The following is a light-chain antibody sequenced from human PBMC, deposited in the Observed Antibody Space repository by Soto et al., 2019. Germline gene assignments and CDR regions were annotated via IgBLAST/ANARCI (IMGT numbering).Light chain of an antibody. CDR2: DVS. V-gene: IGLV2-14*01. CDR3: SSYTGSSTYVV. Sequence: QSALTQPASVSGSPGQSIPISCTGTSSDVGGYNYVSWYQQHPGKAPKLMIYDVSNRPSGVSNRFSGSKSANTASLTISGLQAEYEADYYCSSYTGSSTYVVFGGGTKVTVL. CDR1: SSDVGGYNY. J-gene: IGLJ2*01.